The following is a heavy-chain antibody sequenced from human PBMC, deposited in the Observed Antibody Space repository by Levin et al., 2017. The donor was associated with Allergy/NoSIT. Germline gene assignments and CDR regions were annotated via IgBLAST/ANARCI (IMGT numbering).Heavy chain of an antibody. V-gene: IGHV3-30*18. CDR3: VKDEGATRSYYFDY. J-gene: IGHJ4*02. D-gene: IGHD1-26*01. Sequence: GASVKVSCAASGLTFRSYAMHWVRQAPGKGLEWVAFILYDGSIRYYADSVKGRFTISRDDSKNTLYLQMNGLRAEDTAVYYCVKDEGATRSYYFDYWGQGTLVTVSS. CDR1: GLTFRSYA. CDR2: ILYDGSIR.